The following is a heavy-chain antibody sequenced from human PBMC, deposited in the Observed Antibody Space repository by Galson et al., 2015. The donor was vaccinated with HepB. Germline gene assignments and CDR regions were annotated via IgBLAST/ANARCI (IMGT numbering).Heavy chain of an antibody. D-gene: IGHD3-16*01. CDR3: AFLGGETGAFDI. CDR1: GFTFSSYA. CDR2: ISGSGGST. V-gene: IGHV3-23*01. Sequence: SLRLSCAASGFTFSSYAMSWVRQAPGKGLEWASAISGSGGSTYYADSVKGRFTISRDNSKNTLYLQMNSLRAEDTAVYYCAFLGGETGAFDIWGQGTMVTVSS. J-gene: IGHJ3*02.